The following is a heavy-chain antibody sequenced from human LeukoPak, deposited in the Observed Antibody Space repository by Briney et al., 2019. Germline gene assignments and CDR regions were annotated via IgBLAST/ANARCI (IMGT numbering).Heavy chain of an antibody. Sequence: PGGSLRLSCAASGSTFSTYGMHWVRQAPGKGLEWVAVIWPNGSNKYHADSVKGRFTISRDNSKSTLFLQMSSLAAEDTAVYYCVGELLTAAGTIGAFDIWGRGTMVTVSS. CDR3: VGELLTAAGTIGAFDI. V-gene: IGHV3-33*01. CDR1: GSTFSTYG. D-gene: IGHD6-13*01. J-gene: IGHJ3*02. CDR2: IWPNGSNK.